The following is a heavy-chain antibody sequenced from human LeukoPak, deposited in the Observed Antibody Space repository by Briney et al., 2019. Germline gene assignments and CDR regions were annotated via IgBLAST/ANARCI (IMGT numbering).Heavy chain of an antibody. CDR3: ARQTRWLQQGWYFDL. J-gene: IGHJ2*01. D-gene: IGHD5-24*01. CDR1: GGSISSSSYY. V-gene: IGHV4-39*01. Sequence: SETLSLTCTVSGGSISSSSYYWGWIRQPPGKGLEWIGSIYYSGSTYYNPSLKRRVTISVDTSKNQFSLKLSSVTAADTAVYYCARQTRWLQQGWYFDLWGRGTLVTVSS. CDR2: IYYSGST.